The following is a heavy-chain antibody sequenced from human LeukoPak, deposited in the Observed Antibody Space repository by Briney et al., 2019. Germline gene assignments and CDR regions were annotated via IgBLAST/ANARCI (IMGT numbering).Heavy chain of an antibody. Sequence: GGSLRLSRAASGFTFSDCYMSWIRQAPGKGLEWVSYISSSGSTIYYADSVKGRFTISRDNAKNSLYLQMNSLRAEDTALYYCAKGTYGSGSYYLYNRFDPWGQGTLVTVSS. J-gene: IGHJ5*02. CDR2: ISSSGSTI. D-gene: IGHD3-10*01. CDR1: GFTFSDCY. CDR3: AKGTYGSGSYYLYNRFDP. V-gene: IGHV3-11*01.